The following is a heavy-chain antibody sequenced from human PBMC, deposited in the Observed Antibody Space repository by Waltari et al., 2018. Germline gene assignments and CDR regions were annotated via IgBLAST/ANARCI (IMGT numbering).Heavy chain of an antibody. Sequence: QVQLVQSGAEVKKPGSSVKVSCKASGGTFSSYAISWVRQAPGQGLEWMGGIIPIFGTANYAQKFQGRGTITADESTSTAYMELSSLRSEDTAVYYCARTNCSSTSCYTYYYYGMDVWSQGTTVTVSS. V-gene: IGHV1-69*01. CDR2: IIPIFGTA. D-gene: IGHD2-2*02. CDR3: ARTNCSSTSCYTYYYYGMDV. CDR1: GGTFSSYA. J-gene: IGHJ6*02.